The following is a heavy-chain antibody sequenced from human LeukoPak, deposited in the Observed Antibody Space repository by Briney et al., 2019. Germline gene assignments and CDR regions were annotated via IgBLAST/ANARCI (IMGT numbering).Heavy chain of an antibody. CDR1: GGSFSGYY. V-gene: IGHV4-34*01. CDR3: AGGEFVVVPAATHYGMDV. Sequence: PSETLSLTCAVYGGSFSGYYWSWIRQPPGKGLEWIGEISHSGSTNYNPSLKSRVTISVDTSKNQFSLKLSSVTAADTAVYYCAGGEFVVVPAATHYGMDVWGQGTTVTVSS. D-gene: IGHD2-2*01. CDR2: ISHSGST. J-gene: IGHJ6*02.